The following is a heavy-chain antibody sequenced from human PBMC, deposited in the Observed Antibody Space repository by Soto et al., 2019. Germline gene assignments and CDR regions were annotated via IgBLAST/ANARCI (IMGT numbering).Heavy chain of an antibody. CDR2: ISYDGSNK. Sequence: QVQLVESGGGVVQPGRSLRLSCAASGFTFSNYGMHWVRQAPGTGLEWVAVISYDGSNKYYADSVKVRFTISRDNSKNTLYLQMSRLRAEDTAVYYCARTEEYCISGSCTLDYWGQGTLVTVSS. J-gene: IGHJ4*02. CDR3: ARTEEYCISGSCTLDY. V-gene: IGHV3-30*03. CDR1: GFTFSNYG. D-gene: IGHD2-15*01.